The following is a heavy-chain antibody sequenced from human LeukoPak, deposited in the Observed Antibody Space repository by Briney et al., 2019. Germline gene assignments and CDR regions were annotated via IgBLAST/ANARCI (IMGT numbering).Heavy chain of an antibody. CDR2: IHPADSDI. J-gene: IGHJ5*02. Sequence: GESLKISCKGSGYSFTSYWIGWVRQMPGKGLEWMGIIHPADSDIRYSPSFQGQVTISADKSISTAYLQWSSLKASDTAMYYCARQRDYDIWTGYEFDPWGQGTLVTVSS. D-gene: IGHD3-9*01. V-gene: IGHV5-51*01. CDR1: GYSFTSYW. CDR3: ARQRDYDIWTGYEFDP.